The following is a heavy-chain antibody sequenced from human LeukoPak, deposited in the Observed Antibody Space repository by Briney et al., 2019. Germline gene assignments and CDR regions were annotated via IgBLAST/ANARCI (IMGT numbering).Heavy chain of an antibody. CDR2: ISSSGTTI. D-gene: IGHD6-19*01. J-gene: IGHJ4*02. Sequence: WGSLGLSCAASGFTFRSYEMNWVRQAPGQGLEWVSYISSSGTTIYYADSVNCRFTISRDNAKNALSLQMNSLRAEDTAVYYCAREAAGYSSGWLDYWGQGTLVTVSS. CDR1: GFTFRSYE. CDR3: AREAAGYSSGWLDY. V-gene: IGHV3-48*03.